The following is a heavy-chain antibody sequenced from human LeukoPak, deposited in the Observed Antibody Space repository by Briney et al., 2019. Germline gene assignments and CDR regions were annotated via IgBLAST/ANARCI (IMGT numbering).Heavy chain of an antibody. CDR3: ARDEFLVRGVLKLFDY. D-gene: IGHD3-10*01. CDR2: ISSSSSYI. Sequence: GGSLERSCACSGFIFCSYSMNWVIDAPGKGLEQVSSISSSSSYIYYADSVKGRFTISRDYDKNSLYLQMNSLRAEDTAVYYCARDEFLVRGVLKLFDYWGQGTLVTVSS. V-gene: IGHV3-21*01. CDR1: GFIFCSYS. J-gene: IGHJ4*02.